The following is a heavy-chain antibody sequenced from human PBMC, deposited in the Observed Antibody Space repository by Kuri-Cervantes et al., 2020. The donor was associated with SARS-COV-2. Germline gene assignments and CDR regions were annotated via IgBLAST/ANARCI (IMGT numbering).Heavy chain of an antibody. Sequence: GGSLRLSCAASGLTFSSYWMSWVRQAPGKGLEWVANIKQDGSEKYYVDSVKGRFTISRDNAKNSLYLQMNSLRAEDTAVYYCAREEWLHIHDAFDIWGQGTMVTVSS. CDR2: IKQDGSEK. V-gene: IGHV3-7*04. J-gene: IGHJ3*02. D-gene: IGHD5-24*01. CDR3: AREEWLHIHDAFDI. CDR1: GLTFSSYW.